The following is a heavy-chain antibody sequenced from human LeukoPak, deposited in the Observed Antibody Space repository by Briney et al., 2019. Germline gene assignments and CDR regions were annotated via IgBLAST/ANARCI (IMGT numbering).Heavy chain of an antibody. CDR2: LRYDGSTT. V-gene: IGHV3-30*02. J-gene: IGHJ4*02. D-gene: IGHD4/OR15-4a*01. Sequence: GGSLRLSCAASGFTLSSYGMHWVRQAPGKGLDWVAFLRYDGSTTFYGDSVKGRFTISRDNSKSTLYLQMNSLRPEDTAVYYCAKDPYGGTCPNYFEYWGQGTLVTVSS. CDR1: GFTLSSYG. CDR3: AKDPYGGTCPNYFEY.